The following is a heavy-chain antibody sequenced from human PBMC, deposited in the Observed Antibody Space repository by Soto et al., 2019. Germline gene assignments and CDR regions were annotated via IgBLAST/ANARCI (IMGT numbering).Heavy chain of an antibody. D-gene: IGHD6-19*01. Sequence: GGSLRLRWAAAGFTIRSYAMHWVRQATGKGLEWVAVISYDGSNKYYADSVKGRFTISRDNSKNTLYLQMNSLRAEDTAVYYCARERSGWPNYYYYYGMDVWGQGTTVTVSS. CDR3: ARERSGWPNYYYYYGMDV. V-gene: IGHV3-30-3*01. CDR1: GFTIRSYA. CDR2: ISYDGSNK. J-gene: IGHJ6*02.